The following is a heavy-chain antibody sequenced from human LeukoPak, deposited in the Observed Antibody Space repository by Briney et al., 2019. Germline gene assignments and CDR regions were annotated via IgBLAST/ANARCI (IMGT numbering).Heavy chain of an antibody. Sequence: GGFLRLSCAASGFTFDDYAMHWVRQAPGKGLEWVSLISWDGGSTYYADSVKGRFTISRDNSKNSLYLQMNSLRAEDTALYYCAKDPGAVGATYYFDYWGQGTLVTVSS. CDR2: ISWDGGST. V-gene: IGHV3-43D*03. D-gene: IGHD1-26*01. CDR1: GFTFDDYA. CDR3: AKDPGAVGATYYFDY. J-gene: IGHJ4*02.